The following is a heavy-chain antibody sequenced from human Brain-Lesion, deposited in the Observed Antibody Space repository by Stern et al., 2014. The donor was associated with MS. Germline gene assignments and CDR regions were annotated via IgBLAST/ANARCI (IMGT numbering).Heavy chain of an antibody. CDR2: IVPIFGRA. CDR1: GATFSTNA. Sequence: QVQLVQSGAEVRKPGSSVKVSCEASGATFSTNAISWLRQAPGQGPEWMGAIVPIFGRANYVQKLRGRLTITADESASTAYMELRSLRSEDTAVYYCAREHHGGNFASWGQGTLVTVSS. V-gene: IGHV1-69*01. J-gene: IGHJ5*02. D-gene: IGHD4-23*01. CDR3: AREHHGGNFAS.